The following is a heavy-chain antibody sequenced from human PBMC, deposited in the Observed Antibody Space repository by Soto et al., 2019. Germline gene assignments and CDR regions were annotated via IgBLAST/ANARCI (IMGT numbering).Heavy chain of an antibody. CDR2: ISYDGSNK. D-gene: IGHD6-13*01. CDR3: AKDLSGIAAAGFDY. Sequence: GGSLRLSCAASGFTFSSYGMHWVRQAPGKGLEWVAVISYDGSNKYYADSAKGRFTISRDNSKNTLYLQMNSLRAEDTAVYYCAKDLSGIAAAGFDYWGQGTLVTVSS. V-gene: IGHV3-30*18. J-gene: IGHJ4*02. CDR1: GFTFSSYG.